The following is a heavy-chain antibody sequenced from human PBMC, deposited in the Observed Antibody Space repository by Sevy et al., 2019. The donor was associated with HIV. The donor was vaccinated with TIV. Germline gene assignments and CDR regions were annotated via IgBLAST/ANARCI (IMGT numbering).Heavy chain of an antibody. D-gene: IGHD4-17*01. CDR1: GFTFSSYE. CDR3: ARDLPPSATTVAHFDC. J-gene: IGHJ4*02. V-gene: IGHV3-48*03. CDR2: ISNSGTTI. Sequence: GGSLRLSCAASGFTFSSYEMSWVRQAPGKGLEWVSYISNSGTTIYYSDSVKGRFTISRDNARNSLYLQMNSLRAEDTAIYYCARDLPPSATTVAHFDCWGQGTLFTVSS.